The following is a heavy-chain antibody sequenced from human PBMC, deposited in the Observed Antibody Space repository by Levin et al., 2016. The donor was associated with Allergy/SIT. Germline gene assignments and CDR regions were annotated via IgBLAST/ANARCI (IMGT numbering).Heavy chain of an antibody. V-gene: IGHV1-2*02. CDR1: GYTFTGYY. D-gene: IGHD1-26*01. Sequence: ASVKVSCKASGYTFTGYYMHWVRQAPGQGLEWMGWINPNSGGTNYAQKFQGRVTMTRDTSISTAYMELSRLRSDDTAVYYCARVEGGSYWGLKDYYYYYGMDVWGQGTTVTVSS. J-gene: IGHJ6*02. CDR3: ARVEGGSYWGLKDYYYYYGMDV. CDR2: INPNSGGT.